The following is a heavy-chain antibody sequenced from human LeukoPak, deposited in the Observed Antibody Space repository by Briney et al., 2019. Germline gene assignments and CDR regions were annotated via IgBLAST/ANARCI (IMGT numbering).Heavy chain of an antibody. CDR3: AREMYYYDSRGLED. J-gene: IGHJ4*02. CDR2: VSSDGGYK. V-gene: IGHV3-30-3*01. CDR1: GFTFSNYA. D-gene: IGHD3-22*01. Sequence: GRSLRLSCAASGFTFSNYAMHWVRQAPGKGLQWVGVVSSDGGYKSYADSVGGRFTISRDNSKNTLYLHMSSLRAEDTAEYYCAREMYYYDSRGLEDWGQGTLVTVSS.